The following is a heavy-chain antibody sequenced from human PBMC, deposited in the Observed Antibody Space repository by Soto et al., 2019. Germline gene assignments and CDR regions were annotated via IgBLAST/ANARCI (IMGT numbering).Heavy chain of an antibody. V-gene: IGHV4-59*01. CDR3: VRAYYDTFGYSLDP. J-gene: IGHJ5*02. D-gene: IGHD3-22*01. Sequence: TLSLTCTVSGGSISSYYWSWIRQPPGKGLEWIGYIYYSDSANYNPSLKSRVIISDDTSKNQFSLRLSSVTAADTAVYYCVRAYYDTFGYSLDPWGQGTLVTVSS. CDR2: IYYSDSA. CDR1: GGSISSYY.